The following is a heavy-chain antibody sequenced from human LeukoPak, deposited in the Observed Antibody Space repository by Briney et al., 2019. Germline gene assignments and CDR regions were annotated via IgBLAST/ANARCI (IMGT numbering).Heavy chain of an antibody. V-gene: IGHV1-46*01. CDR3: ARSAYCGGDCYLSYFDY. J-gene: IGHJ4*02. CDR2: INPSGGST. D-gene: IGHD2-21*02. CDR1: GGTFSSYA. Sequence: GASVKVSCKASGGTFSSYAISWVRQAPGQGLEWMGIINPSGGSTSYAQKFQGRVTMTRDTSTSTVYMELSSLRSEDTAVYYCARSAYCGGDCYLSYFDYWGQGTLVTVSS.